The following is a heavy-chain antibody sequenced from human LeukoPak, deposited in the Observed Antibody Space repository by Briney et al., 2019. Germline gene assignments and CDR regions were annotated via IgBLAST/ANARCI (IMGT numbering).Heavy chain of an antibody. V-gene: IGHV3-21*01. Sequence: GALRLSCAASGFTFSSYSMNWVRQAPGKGLEWVSSISSSSSYIYYADSVKGRFTISRDNAKNSLYLQMNSLRAEDTAVYYCARDPDRRYFDWLRAFDYWGQGTLVTVSP. D-gene: IGHD3-9*01. CDR1: GFTFSSYS. J-gene: IGHJ4*02. CDR3: ARDPDRRYFDWLRAFDY. CDR2: ISSSSSYI.